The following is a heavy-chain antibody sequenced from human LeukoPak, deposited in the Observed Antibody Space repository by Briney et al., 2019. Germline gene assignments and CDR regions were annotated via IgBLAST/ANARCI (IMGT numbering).Heavy chain of an antibody. V-gene: IGHV3-7*03. CDR1: GFTFSDYW. CDR2: IKQDGSEK. CDR3: ASPQQKVVPALNAFDI. Sequence: PGGSLRLSCAASGFTFSDYWMSWVRQAPGKGLEWVANIKQDGSEKYYVDSVKGRFTISRDNSKNTLYLQMNSLRAEDTAVYYCASPQQKVVPALNAFDIWGQGTMVTVSS. J-gene: IGHJ3*02. D-gene: IGHD2-2*01.